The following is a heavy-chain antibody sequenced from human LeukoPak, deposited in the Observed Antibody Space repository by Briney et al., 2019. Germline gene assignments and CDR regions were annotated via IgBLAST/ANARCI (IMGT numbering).Heavy chain of an antibody. D-gene: IGHD6-25*01. Sequence: GGSLRLSCAAYGFSFSSFDMHWVRQATGKGLEWVSSIGATGDTYYSGSVKGRFTISRENAKNSFYLQMNILRVGDTAMYYCARGISGGLDIWGRGTLVTVSS. V-gene: IGHV3-13*01. J-gene: IGHJ2*01. CDR3: ARGISGGLDI. CDR2: IGATGDT. CDR1: GFSFSSFD.